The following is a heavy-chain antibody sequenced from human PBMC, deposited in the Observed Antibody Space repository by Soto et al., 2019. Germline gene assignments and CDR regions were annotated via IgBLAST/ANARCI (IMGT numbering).Heavy chain of an antibody. CDR3: AKREGYGSVDY. CDR1: GFTFTNYA. D-gene: IGHD1-1*01. J-gene: IGHJ4*02. Sequence: EVQLLESGGGLVQPGGSLTLSCAASGFTFTNYAMTWVRQAPGKGLEWISLISGSGGSTYYADSVKGRFTISRDNSKNTRHRQMNSLTAEDTAVYDGAKREGYGSVDYWGQGTLVTVSS. V-gene: IGHV3-23*01. CDR2: ISGSGGST.